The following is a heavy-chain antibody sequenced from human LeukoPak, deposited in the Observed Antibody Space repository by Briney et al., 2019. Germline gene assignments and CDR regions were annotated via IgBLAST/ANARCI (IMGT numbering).Heavy chain of an antibody. CDR2: IYYSGST. CDR1: GVPISSTNYY. J-gene: IGHJ4*02. D-gene: IGHD3-9*01. CDR3: ARDLTADY. V-gene: IGHV4-61*01. Sequence: SETLSLTCTVSGVPISSTNYYWAWIRQPPGKGLEWIGYIYYSGSTNYNPSLKSRVTISVDTSKNQFSLKLSSVTAADTAVYYCARDLTADYWGQGTLVTVSS.